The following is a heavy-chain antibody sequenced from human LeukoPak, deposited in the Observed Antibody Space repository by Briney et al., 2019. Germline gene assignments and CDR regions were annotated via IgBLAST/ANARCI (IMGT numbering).Heavy chain of an antibody. CDR3: ATHYYDSSGYYPWYFDY. J-gene: IGHJ4*02. CDR1: GGSISSSSYY. D-gene: IGHD3-22*01. Sequence: SETLSLTCTVSGGSISSSSYYWGWIRQPPGKGLEWIGSVYYSGYTYYNPSLKSRVTISVDTSKNQFSLKLSSVTAAGTAVYYCATHYYDSSGYYPWYFDYWGQGTLVTVSS. V-gene: IGHV4-39*01. CDR2: VYYSGYT.